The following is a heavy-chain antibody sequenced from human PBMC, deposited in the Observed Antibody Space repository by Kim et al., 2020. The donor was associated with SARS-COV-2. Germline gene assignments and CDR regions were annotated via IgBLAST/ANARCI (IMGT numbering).Heavy chain of an antibody. CDR3: SRY. J-gene: IGHJ4*01. Sequence: SETLSLTCTVSGGSIRSSNHYWGWIRQPPGKGLEWNGRIYYSGIAFSNSSLKSGVIISVDTSMNQFSLRLNSVTAADTAVYYGSRYWG. V-gene: IGHV4-39*01. CDR2: IYYSGIA. CDR1: GGSIRSSNHY.